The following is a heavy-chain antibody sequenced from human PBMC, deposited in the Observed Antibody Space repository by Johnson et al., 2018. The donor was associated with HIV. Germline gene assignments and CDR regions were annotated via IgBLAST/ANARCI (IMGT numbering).Heavy chain of an antibody. V-gene: IGHV3-9*01. D-gene: IGHD3-22*01. CDR2: ISWNSVSR. J-gene: IGHJ3*02. Sequence: VQLVESGGGVVQPGGSLRLSCAASGFMFDDHAMHWVRQAPGMGPEWVSGISWNSVSRGYADSVKGRFTISRDNARNSLYLQMNSLRTEDTALYYCGRDLNSYYDSSGYFDAFDIWGQGTMVTVSS. CDR3: GRDLNSYYDSSGYFDAFDI. CDR1: GFMFDDHA.